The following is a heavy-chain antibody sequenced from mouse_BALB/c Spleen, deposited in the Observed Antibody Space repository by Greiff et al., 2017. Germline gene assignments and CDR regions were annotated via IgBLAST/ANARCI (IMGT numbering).Heavy chain of an antibody. V-gene: IGHV5-15*02. CDR1: GFTFSDYG. CDR3: AREGDLYAMDY. D-gene: IGHD2-13*01. Sequence: EVKLVESGGGLVQPGGSRKLSCAASGFTFSDYGMAWVRQAPGKGPEWVAFISNLAYSIYYADTVTGRFTISRENAKNTLYLEMSSLRSEDTAMYYCAREGDLYAMDYWGQGTSVTVSS. CDR2: ISNLAYSI. J-gene: IGHJ4*01.